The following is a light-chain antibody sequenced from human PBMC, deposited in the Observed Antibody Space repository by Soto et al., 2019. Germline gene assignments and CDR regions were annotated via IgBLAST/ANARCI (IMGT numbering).Light chain of an antibody. J-gene: IGLJ2*01. CDR1: GNYIESYNL. Sequence: QSVLTQPASVSGSPGQSITLSCTGSGNYIESYNLISWYQQHPGKAPKLIIYEDTQRPSGVSHRFSASESGNTASLTISGLQAGDEADYYCCSYVGDTTLVFGGGTKLTVL. V-gene: IGLV2-23*01. CDR3: CSYVGDTTLV. CDR2: EDT.